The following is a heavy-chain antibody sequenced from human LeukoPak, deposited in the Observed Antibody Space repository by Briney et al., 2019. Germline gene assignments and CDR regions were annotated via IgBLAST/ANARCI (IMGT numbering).Heavy chain of an antibody. V-gene: IGHV1-69*06. CDR1: GGTFSSYA. J-gene: IGHJ3*02. D-gene: IGHD2-8*01. Sequence: ASVKVSCKASGGTFSSYAISWVRQAPGQGLEWMGGIIPIFGTANYAQKFQGRVTITADKSTSTAYMELSSLRSEDTAVYYCARVNGSRAFDIWGQGTMVTVSP. CDR3: ARVNGSRAFDI. CDR2: IIPIFGTA.